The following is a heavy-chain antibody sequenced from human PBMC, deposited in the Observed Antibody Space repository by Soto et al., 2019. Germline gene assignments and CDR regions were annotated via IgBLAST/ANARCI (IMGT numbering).Heavy chain of an antibody. Sequence: SETLSLTCAVYGGSFSGYYWSWIRQPPGKGLEWIGEINHSGSTNYNPSLKSRVTISVDTSKNQLSLKLSSVTAADTAVYYCARGVGATRAFDIWGQGTMVTVSS. CDR2: INHSGST. CDR1: GGSFSGYY. CDR3: ARGVGATRAFDI. V-gene: IGHV4-34*01. J-gene: IGHJ3*02. D-gene: IGHD1-26*01.